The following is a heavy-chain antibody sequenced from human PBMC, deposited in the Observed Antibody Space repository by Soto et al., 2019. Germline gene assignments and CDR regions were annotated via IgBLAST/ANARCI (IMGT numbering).Heavy chain of an antibody. D-gene: IGHD3-22*01. CDR2: INHSGST. CDR3: ARATYYYDSSGYYYGY. Sequence: SETLSLTCTVSGGSISSYYWSWIRQPPGKGLEWIGEINHSGSTNYNPSLKSRVTISVGTSKNQFSLKLSSVTAADTAVYYCARATYYYDSSGYYYGYWGQGTLVTVSS. V-gene: IGHV4-34*01. CDR1: GGSISSYY. J-gene: IGHJ4*02.